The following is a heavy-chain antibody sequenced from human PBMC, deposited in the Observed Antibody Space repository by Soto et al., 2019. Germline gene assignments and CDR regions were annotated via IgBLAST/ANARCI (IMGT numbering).Heavy chain of an antibody. CDR2: IYYSGST. J-gene: IGHJ4*02. Sequence: SETLSLTCTVSGGSISSSSYYWGWIRQPPGKGLEWIGSIYYSGSTYYNPSLKSRVTISVDTSKNQFSLKLSSVTAADTAVYYCARALGPDSNFDYWGQGTLVTVSS. CDR3: ARALGPDSNFDY. D-gene: IGHD3-16*01. V-gene: IGHV4-39*07. CDR1: GGSISSSSYY.